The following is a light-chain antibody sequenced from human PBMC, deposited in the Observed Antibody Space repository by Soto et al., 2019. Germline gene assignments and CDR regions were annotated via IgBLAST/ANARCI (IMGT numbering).Light chain of an antibody. CDR2: KAS. V-gene: IGKV1-5*03. CDR1: QVISTS. CDR3: QPYNSYSIT. J-gene: IGKJ5*01. Sequence: DIQRIQSPSLLSPSIGEIVTITCRASQVISTSLAWYQQKPGKAPKLLIYKASSLESGVTSRFSGSGSGTEFTLTISSLQPDDFATYYCQPYNSYSITVGPGTRLEIK.